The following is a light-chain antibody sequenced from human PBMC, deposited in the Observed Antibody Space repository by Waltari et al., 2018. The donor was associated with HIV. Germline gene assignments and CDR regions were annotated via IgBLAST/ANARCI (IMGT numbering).Light chain of an antibody. CDR3: QQLNSYPLIT. V-gene: IGKV1-9*01. J-gene: IGKJ5*01. Sequence: DIQLTQSPSFLSASVGDRVTITCRASQGINNYLAWYQQKPGKAPNLLIYDASTLQSGVPSRFSGSGSGTEFTLTINSLQPEDFATYYCQQLNSYPLITFGQGTRLEIK. CDR1: QGINNY. CDR2: DAS.